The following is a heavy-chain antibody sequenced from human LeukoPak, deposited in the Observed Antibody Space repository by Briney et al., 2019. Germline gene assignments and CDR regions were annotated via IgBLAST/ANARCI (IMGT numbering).Heavy chain of an antibody. J-gene: IGHJ4*02. V-gene: IGHV3-23*01. CDR1: GFTFSSYA. Sequence: GESLRLSCAASGFTFSSYAMSWVRQAPGKGLEWVSGISGSGGFTYYADSVKGRFTISRDNSKKTLYLQMNSLRAEDTAVYYCARQGSEIDYWGQGTLVTVSS. CDR2: ISGSGGFT. CDR3: ARQGSEIDY.